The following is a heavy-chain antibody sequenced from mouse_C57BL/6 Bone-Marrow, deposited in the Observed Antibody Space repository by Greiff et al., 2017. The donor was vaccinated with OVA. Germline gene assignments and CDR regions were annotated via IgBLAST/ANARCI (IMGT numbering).Heavy chain of an antibody. CDR1: GYTFTSYW. Sequence: QVQLQQPGAELVKPGASVKLSCKASGYTFTSYWMQWVKQRPGQGLEWIGEIDPSDSYTNYNQKFKGKATLTVDTSSRTAYMQLRSLTSEDSAVYYCAKGGFLGYYFDYWGQGTTLTVSS. J-gene: IGHJ2*01. V-gene: IGHV1-50*01. CDR3: AKGGFLGYYFDY. D-gene: IGHD4-1*01. CDR2: IDPSDSYT.